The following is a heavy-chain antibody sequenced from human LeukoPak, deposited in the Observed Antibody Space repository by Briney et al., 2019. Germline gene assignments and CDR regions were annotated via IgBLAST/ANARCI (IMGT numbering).Heavy chain of an antibody. CDR2: IIPILGIA. J-gene: IGHJ4*02. V-gene: IGHV1-69*04. D-gene: IGHD5-12*01. CDR3: ARESIVATPYYFDY. Sequence: SLKASCKPSVCTFTPYAISWARQAPGQGLEWMGRIIPILGIANYAQKFQGRVTITADKSTSTAYMELSSLRSEDTAVYYCARESIVATPYYFDYWGQGTLVTVSS. CDR1: VCTFTPYA.